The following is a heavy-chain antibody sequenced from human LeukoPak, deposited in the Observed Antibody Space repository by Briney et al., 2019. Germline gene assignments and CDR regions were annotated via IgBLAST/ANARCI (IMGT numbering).Heavy chain of an antibody. J-gene: IGHJ3*02. CDR1: GYTFTGYY. D-gene: IGHD6-19*01. CDR3: ARDREQWLVTNAFDI. CDR2: INTNTGNP. V-gene: IGHV7-4-1*02. Sequence: ASVKVSCKASGYTFTGYYMHWVRQAPGQGLEWMGWINTNTGNPTYAQGFTGRFVFSLDTSVSTAYLQISSLKGEDTAVYYCARDREQWLVTNAFDIWGQGTMVTVSS.